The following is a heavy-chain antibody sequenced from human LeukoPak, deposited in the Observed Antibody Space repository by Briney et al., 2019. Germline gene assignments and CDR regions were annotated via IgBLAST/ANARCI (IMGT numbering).Heavy chain of an antibody. Sequence: GGSLRLSCAASGFTFSSYFMSWVRQAPGKGLEWVSTITPGGTTTYYAASVKGRFTLSRDNAKNALHLQMNGLRAEDTAVYYCTTRGTTATNYLESWGQGTLVTVSS. CDR2: ITPGGTTT. D-gene: IGHD1-1*01. V-gene: IGHV3-23*01. J-gene: IGHJ4*02. CDR1: GFTFSSYF. CDR3: TTRGTTATNYLES.